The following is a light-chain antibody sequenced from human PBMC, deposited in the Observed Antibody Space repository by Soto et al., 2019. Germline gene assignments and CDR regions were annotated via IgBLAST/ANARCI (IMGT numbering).Light chain of an antibody. J-gene: IGKJ1*01. CDR3: QQSYSIPLT. Sequence: DIEMAQSPASLSAFVVDRVTITCRASQSITSYLNWYQQKQGQAPNILIYAASSLQSGVPSRFSGSGSGTDFTLTISSLQPEDFETYYCQQSYSIPLTFGQGTKVDIK. CDR1: QSITSY. V-gene: IGKV1-39*01. CDR2: AAS.